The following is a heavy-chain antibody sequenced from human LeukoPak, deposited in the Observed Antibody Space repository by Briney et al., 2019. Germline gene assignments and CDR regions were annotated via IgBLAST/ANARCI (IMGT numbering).Heavy chain of an antibody. V-gene: IGHV1-69*13. CDR3: ARAATGYCSSTSCNAFDY. J-gene: IGHJ4*02. CDR1: GGTFSSYA. CDR2: IIPIFGTA. D-gene: IGHD2-2*01. Sequence: ASVKVSCKASGGTFSSYAISRVRQAPGQGLEWMGGIIPIFGTANYAQKFQGRVTITADESTSTAYMELSSLRSEDTAVYYCARAATGYCSSTSCNAFDYWGQGTLVTVSS.